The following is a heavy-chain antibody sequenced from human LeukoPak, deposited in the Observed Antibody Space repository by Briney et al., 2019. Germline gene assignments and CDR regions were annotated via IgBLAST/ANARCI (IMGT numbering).Heavy chain of an antibody. CDR2: IKQDGSEK. D-gene: IGHD1-1*01. CDR1: GFTFGDHA. Sequence: PGRSLRLSCTTSGFTFGDHAMCWVRQAPGKGLEWVANIKQDGSEKYYVDSVKGRFTISRDNAKNSLYLQMNSLRAEDTAVYYCARSQLEWVYWGQGTLVTVSS. J-gene: IGHJ4*02. V-gene: IGHV3-7*03. CDR3: ARSQLEWVY.